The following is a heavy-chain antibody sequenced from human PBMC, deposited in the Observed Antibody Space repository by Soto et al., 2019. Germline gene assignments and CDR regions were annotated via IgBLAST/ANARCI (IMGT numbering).Heavy chain of an antibody. D-gene: IGHD3-10*01. V-gene: IGHV4-4*02. CDR2: IYHSGRT. CDR1: GGSISSSNW. CDR3: ARGRGSVPNWFDP. J-gene: IGHJ5*02. Sequence: PSETLSLTCAVSGGSISSSNWWSWVRQPPGKGLEWIGEIYHSGRTNYNPSLKSRVTISVDKSKNQLSLKLSSVTAADTAVYYCARGRGSVPNWFDPWGQGTLVTVSS.